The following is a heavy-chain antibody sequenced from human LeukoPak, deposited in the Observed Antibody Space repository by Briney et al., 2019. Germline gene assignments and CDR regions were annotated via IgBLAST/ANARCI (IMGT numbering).Heavy chain of an antibody. J-gene: IGHJ4*02. V-gene: IGHV3-23*01. CDR2: ISGSGGST. Sequence: GGTPRLSCAASGFTFSSYGMSWVRQAPGKGLEWVSAISGSGGSTYYADSVKGRFTISRDNSKNTLYLQMNSLRAEDTAVYYCARSYYDILTGYYSFDYWGQGTLVTVSS. CDR3: ARSYYDILTGYYSFDY. CDR1: GFTFSSYG. D-gene: IGHD3-9*01.